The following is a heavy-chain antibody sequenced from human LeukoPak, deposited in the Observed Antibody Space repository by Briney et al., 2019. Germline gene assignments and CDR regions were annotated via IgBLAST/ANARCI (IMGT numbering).Heavy chain of an antibody. CDR2: INANSGGT. CDR1: GYTFTGYY. CDR3: ARSSRYDIWAGYPY. Sequence: ASVKVSCKASGYTFTGYYMHWVRQAPGQGLEWMGWINANSGGTNYAQKFQGRVTMTRDTSISTAYMELSRLRSDDTAVYYCARSSRYDIWAGYPYWGQGTLVTVSS. D-gene: IGHD3-9*01. V-gene: IGHV1-2*02. J-gene: IGHJ4*02.